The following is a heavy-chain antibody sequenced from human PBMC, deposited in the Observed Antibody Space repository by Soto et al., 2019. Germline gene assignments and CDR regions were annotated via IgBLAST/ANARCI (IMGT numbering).Heavy chain of an antibody. V-gene: IGHV4-59*08. CDR3: ARHDGETIAVAGTHFDD. D-gene: IGHD6-19*01. CDR1: GGSISSYY. CDR2: IYYSGST. J-gene: IGHJ4*02. Sequence: PSETLSLTCTVSGGSISSYYWSWIRQPPGKGLEWIGYIYYSGSTNYNPSLKSRVTISVDTSKNQFSLKLSSVTAADTAVYYCARHDGETIAVAGTHFDDWGQGTLVTVSS.